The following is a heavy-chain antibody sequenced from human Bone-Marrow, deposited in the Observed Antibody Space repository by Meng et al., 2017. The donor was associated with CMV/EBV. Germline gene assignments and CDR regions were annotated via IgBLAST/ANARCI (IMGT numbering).Heavy chain of an antibody. CDR1: GGSISSGGYY. CDR2: IYYSGST. V-gene: IGHV4-31*03. CDR3: ASGGPDYDFWSGYSLFYYYYGMDV. D-gene: IGHD3-3*01. Sequence: LRLSCTVSGGSISSGGYYWSWIRQHPGKGLEWIGYIYYSGSTYYNPSLKSRVTISVDTSKNQFSLKLSSVTAADTAVYYCASGGPDYDFWSGYSLFYYYYGMDVWGQGTTVTVSS. J-gene: IGHJ6*02.